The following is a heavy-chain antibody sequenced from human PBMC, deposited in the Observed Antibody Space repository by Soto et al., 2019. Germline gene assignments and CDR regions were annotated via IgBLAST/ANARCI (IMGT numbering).Heavy chain of an antibody. Sequence: PWGSRRLSCAASGFSFSNYAMHWVRQAPGKGLEWVAVIWYDGSNKYYADSVKGRFTISKDNSQTTVYLQMNSLRAEDTAVCYCTGDPYGGSRYYFAYWGQGALVTVSS. V-gene: IGHV3-33*01. CDR1: GFSFSNYA. J-gene: IGHJ4*02. CDR2: IWYDGSNK. CDR3: TGDPYGGSRYYFAY. D-gene: IGHD1-26*01.